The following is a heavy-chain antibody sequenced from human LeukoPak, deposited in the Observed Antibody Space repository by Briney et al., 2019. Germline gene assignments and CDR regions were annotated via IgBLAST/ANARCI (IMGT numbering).Heavy chain of an antibody. D-gene: IGHD6-19*01. V-gene: IGHV3-21*06. Sequence: GGSLRLSCAASGFTFTSYNMNWVRQAPGKGLEWVSSITSSSSYIYYADSVKGRFTISRDNAKNSLYLQMDSLRVEDTAVYYCARDSSGPPGYWGQGTLVTVSS. CDR3: ARDSSGPPGY. CDR2: ITSSSSYI. CDR1: GFTFTSYN. J-gene: IGHJ4*02.